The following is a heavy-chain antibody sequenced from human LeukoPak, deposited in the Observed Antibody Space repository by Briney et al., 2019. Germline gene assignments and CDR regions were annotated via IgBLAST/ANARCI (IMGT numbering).Heavy chain of an antibody. D-gene: IGHD1-26*01. CDR3: ARGGGVYSGSWWRGDY. J-gene: IGHJ4*02. V-gene: IGHV1-46*01. Sequence: ASVKVSCKVSGYTFTSYYMHWVRQATGQGLEWMGIINPSGGSTSYAQKFQGRVTMTRDTSTSTVYMELSSLRSEDTAVYYCARGGGVYSGSWWRGDYWGQGTLVTVSS. CDR1: GYTFTSYY. CDR2: INPSGGST.